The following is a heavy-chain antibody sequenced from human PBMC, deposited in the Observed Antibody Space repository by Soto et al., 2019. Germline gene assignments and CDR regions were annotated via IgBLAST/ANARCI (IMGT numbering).Heavy chain of an antibody. V-gene: IGHV3-30*03. CDR3: VGGQYYFDY. D-gene: IGHD3-10*01. CDR1: GFPFSSYG. Sequence: QVQLVESGGDVVQPGRSLRLSCAASGFPFSSYGMHWVREAPGKGLEWVAVISYGGSNKYYADSVKGRFTISRDNSASTLYLQMNSLRPEDTALYYCVGGQYYFDYRGQGTLVTVSP. J-gene: IGHJ4*02. CDR2: ISYGGSNK.